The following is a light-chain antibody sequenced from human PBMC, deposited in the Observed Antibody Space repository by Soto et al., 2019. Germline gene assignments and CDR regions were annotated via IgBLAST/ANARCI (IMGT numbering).Light chain of an antibody. J-gene: IGLJ2*01. Sequence: QSALTQPASVSGSPGQSITISCTGTSSDVGGYNYVSWYQQHPGKAPKLMIYDVSNRPPGVSNRFSGSKSGNTASLTISGLQAEDEADYYCSSYTSSSTLMVFGGGTKLPVL. V-gene: IGLV2-14*01. CDR3: SSYTSSSTLMV. CDR2: DVS. CDR1: SSDVGGYNY.